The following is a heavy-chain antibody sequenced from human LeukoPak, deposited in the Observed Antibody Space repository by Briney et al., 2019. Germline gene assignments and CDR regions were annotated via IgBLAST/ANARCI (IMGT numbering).Heavy chain of an antibody. J-gene: IGHJ6*02. CDR1: GFTLSSYW. D-gene: IGHD6-19*01. V-gene: IGHV3-74*01. CDR3: AKVGGWNPASYGMDV. CDR2: IYTDDIST. Sequence: GGSLRLSCAASGFTLSSYWMHWVRQVPGKGLMWVSVIYTDDISTNYADSVKGRFTISRDNSKNTLYLQMNSLRAEDTAVYYCAKVGGWNPASYGMDVWGQGTTVTVSS.